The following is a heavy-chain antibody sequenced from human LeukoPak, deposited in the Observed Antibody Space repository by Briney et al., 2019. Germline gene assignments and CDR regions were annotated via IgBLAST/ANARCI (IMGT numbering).Heavy chain of an antibody. J-gene: IGHJ5*02. D-gene: IGHD3-22*01. CDR1: GGSISSSSYY. V-gene: IGHV4-39*01. CDR2: IYYSGST. CDR3: ARHPINTYYYDSSGWA. Sequence: PSETLSLTCTVSGGSISSSSYYWGWIRQPPGKGLEWIGSIYYSGSTYYNPSLKSRVTISVDTSKNQFSLKLSSVTAADTAVYYRARHPINTYYYDSSGWAWGQGTLVTVSS.